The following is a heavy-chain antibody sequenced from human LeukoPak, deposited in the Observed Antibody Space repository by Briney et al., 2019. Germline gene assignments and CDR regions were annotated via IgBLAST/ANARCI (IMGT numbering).Heavy chain of an antibody. D-gene: IGHD1-1*01. J-gene: IGHJ3*02. CDR2: IYYSGST. V-gene: IGHV4-59*01. CDR3: ARDPKWRATTGTTAAFDI. CDR1: GVSTSNFY. Sequence: SSETLSLTYTVSGVSTSNFYWSWIRQPPGKGLEWIGYIYYSGSTNYNPSLKSRVTISLDTSGNQLSLKLTSVTAADTAMYYCARDPKWRATTGTTAAFDIWGQGTMVTVSS.